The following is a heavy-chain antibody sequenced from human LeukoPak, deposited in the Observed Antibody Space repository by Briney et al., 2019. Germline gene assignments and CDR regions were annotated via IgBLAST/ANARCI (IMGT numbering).Heavy chain of an antibody. CDR2: IYYSGST. J-gene: IGHJ4*02. D-gene: IGHD3-10*01. CDR3: ARGIPKGRYYYGSGSPLDY. CDR1: GGSISSGDYY. Sequence: SQTLSLTCTVSGGSISSGDYYWSWIRQPPGKGLEWIGYIYYSGSTNYNPSLKSRVTISVDTSKNQFSLKLSSVTAADTAVYYCARGIPKGRYYYGSGSPLDYWGQGTLVTVSS. V-gene: IGHV4-30-4*01.